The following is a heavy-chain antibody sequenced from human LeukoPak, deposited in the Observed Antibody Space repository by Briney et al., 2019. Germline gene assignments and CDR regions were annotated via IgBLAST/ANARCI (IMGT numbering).Heavy chain of an antibody. J-gene: IGHJ5*02. CDR1: GGSISGYY. V-gene: IGHV4-59*08. Sequence: SETLSLTCTVSGGSISGYYWSWIRQPPGKGLEWIGYIYYSGNTYYNPSLKSRVTTSVDTSKKQFSLNLTSVTAADTAVYYCARHGSFGYCSNGVCKSDYFDPWGQGTLVTVSS. CDR2: IYYSGNT. D-gene: IGHD2-8*01. CDR3: ARHGSFGYCSNGVCKSDYFDP.